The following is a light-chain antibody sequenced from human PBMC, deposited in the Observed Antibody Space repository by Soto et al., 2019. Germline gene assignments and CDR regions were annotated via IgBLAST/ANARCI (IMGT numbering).Light chain of an antibody. CDR3: QQRSTSIT. CDR2: DAS. V-gene: IGKV3-11*01. J-gene: IGKJ5*01. Sequence: IVLTQSPATLSLWPGETAILSCRASQTVSSYLSWYQHKPGQARRLLIYDASKRAPGIPARFSGSGSGTDFTLTISSLEPEDFAVYYCQQRSTSITFGQGTRLEIE. CDR1: QTVSSY.